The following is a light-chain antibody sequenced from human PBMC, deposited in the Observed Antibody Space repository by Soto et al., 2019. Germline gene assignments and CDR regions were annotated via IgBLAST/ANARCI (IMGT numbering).Light chain of an antibody. CDR1: NSNIGAHYE. CDR2: NNT. Sequence: QSVLTQPPSVSAAPGQRVTISCNGSNSNIGAHYEVHWYQQFPGTAPKLLISNNTNRPSGVPDRFSGSRSGTSASLAITGLQSEDEADYYCQSFDTGLTGPLLGIGTKLTVL. V-gene: IGLV1-40*01. J-gene: IGLJ2*01. CDR3: QSFDTGLTGPL.